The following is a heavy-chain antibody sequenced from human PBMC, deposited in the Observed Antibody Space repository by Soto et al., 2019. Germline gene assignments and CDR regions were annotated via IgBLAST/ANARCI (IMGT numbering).Heavy chain of an antibody. CDR1: GFTFDDYT. J-gene: IGHJ6*02. CDR2: ISWDGGST. Sequence: GGSLRLSCAASGFTFDDYTMHWVRQAPGKGLEWVSLISWDGGSTYYADSVKGRFTISRDNSKNSLYLQMNSLRTEDTALYYCAKGAAAELYYGMDVWGQGTTVTVSS. D-gene: IGHD6-13*01. V-gene: IGHV3-43*01. CDR3: AKGAAAELYYGMDV.